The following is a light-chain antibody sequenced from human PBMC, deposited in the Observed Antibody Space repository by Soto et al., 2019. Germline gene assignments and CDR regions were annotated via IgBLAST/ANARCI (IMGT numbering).Light chain of an antibody. V-gene: IGKV3-11*01. Sequence: EIVLTQYPATLSLSPGERATLFFRASQSIGLAIAWYQHKPGQAPRLLIFDASQRATGIPARFRGSGSGTEFTLTISSLQSEDFGVFYCQQRFDWPKITFGQGTRLEI. CDR1: QSIGLA. CDR3: QQRFDWPKIT. CDR2: DAS. J-gene: IGKJ5*01.